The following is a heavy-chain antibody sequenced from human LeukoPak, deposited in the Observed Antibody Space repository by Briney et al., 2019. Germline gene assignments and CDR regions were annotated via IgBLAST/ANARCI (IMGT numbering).Heavy chain of an antibody. J-gene: IGHJ4*02. CDR2: ISSSSSNI. V-gene: IGHV3-48*02. CDR1: GFTFSDDF. D-gene: IGHD4-23*01. Sequence: GGSLRLSCAASGFTFSDDFMNWVRQAPGKGLEWVSYISSSSSNIQYADSVKGRFTISRDNAKNSLYLQMISLRDEDTAVYYCATFDYNGNSDYWGQGTLVTVSS. CDR3: ATFDYNGNSDY.